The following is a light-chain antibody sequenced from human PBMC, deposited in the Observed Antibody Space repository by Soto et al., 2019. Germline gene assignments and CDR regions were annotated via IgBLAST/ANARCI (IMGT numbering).Light chain of an antibody. V-gene: IGKV2-28*01. CDR3: MQALQTPYT. Sequence: DIVMTQSPLSLPVTPGEPASISCRSSQSLLHSNGYNYLDWYLQKPGQSPQLLIYLGSNRASGVPDRFSGSGSGTDFTLKISGVEDEYVGVYYCMQALQTPYTFGQGTKLEIK. CDR2: LGS. J-gene: IGKJ2*01. CDR1: QSLLHSNGYNY.